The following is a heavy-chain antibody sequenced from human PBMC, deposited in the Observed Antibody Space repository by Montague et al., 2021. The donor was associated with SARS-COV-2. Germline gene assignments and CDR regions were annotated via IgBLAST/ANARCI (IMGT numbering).Heavy chain of an antibody. V-gene: IGHV4-34*01. CDR2: ITHSGST. Sequence: SETLSLTCAVYTDSFSGYYWSWIRQSPGKGLEWIGEITHSGSTNHNPSLQSRVTISVDKSKKQVSLKLRSLTAADTAVYYCARGADYDCWSGFLGYKWFGPWGQGTPVIVSS. D-gene: IGHD3-3*01. CDR3: ARGADYDCWSGFLGYKWFGP. CDR1: TDSFSGYY. J-gene: IGHJ5*02.